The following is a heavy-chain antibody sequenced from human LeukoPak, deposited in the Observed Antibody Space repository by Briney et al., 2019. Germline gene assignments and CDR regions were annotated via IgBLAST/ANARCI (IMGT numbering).Heavy chain of an antibody. V-gene: IGHV3-30*03. D-gene: IGHD3-3*01. J-gene: IGHJ6*03. CDR1: GFTFSRYG. CDR3: ARRVATYYDFWSGYWGPYYYYMDV. CDR2: ISYDASNK. Sequence: GGSLRLSCAASGFTFSRYGMHWVRQTPGKGLEWVAVISYDASNKYYADSVKGRFTISRDNSKNTLYLQMNSLRAEDTAVYYCARRVATYYDFWSGYWGPYYYYMDVWGKGTTVTVSS.